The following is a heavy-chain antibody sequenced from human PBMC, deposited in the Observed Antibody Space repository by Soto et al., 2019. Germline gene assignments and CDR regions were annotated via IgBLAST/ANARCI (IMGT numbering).Heavy chain of an antibody. CDR1: GGTFSTYS. J-gene: IGHJ6*02. Sequence: QVQLVQSGAEVKKPGSSVKVSCKASGGTFSTYSISWVRQAPGQGLEWMGGSPPIFGTSKYAQNFQGRVTSTADESTSTAYMELSRLRTDDTAVYYCARGGRNPKSCYYYGIDVWGQGTTVTVSS. CDR2: SPPIFGTS. CDR3: ARGGRNPKSCYYYGIDV. V-gene: IGHV1-69*01.